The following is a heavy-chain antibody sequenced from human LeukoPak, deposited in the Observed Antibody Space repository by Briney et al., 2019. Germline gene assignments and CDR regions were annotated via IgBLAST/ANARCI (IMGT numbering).Heavy chain of an antibody. CDR3: AGGIKRGNY. Sequence: SETLFLTCTVFGGSISSGSYYWSWIRQPAGKGLEWIGRIYTSGSTNYNPSLKSRVTISVDTSKNQFSLKLSSATAADTAVYYCAGGIKRGNYWGQGTLVTVSS. CDR1: GGSISSGSYY. J-gene: IGHJ4*02. V-gene: IGHV4-61*02. CDR2: IYTSGST. D-gene: IGHD3-16*01.